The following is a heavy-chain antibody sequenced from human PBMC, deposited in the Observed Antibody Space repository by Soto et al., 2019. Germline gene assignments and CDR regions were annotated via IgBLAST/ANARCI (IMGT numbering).Heavy chain of an antibody. CDR1: DGSINSDGFY. Sequence: XESLPLPCRVTDGSINSDGFYWGWLRQPPGKGLEWIGVINHSGSTYHNLSLKGRVTMSVDASRNQFSLKLTSMTDADTAVYYCATLGGYVSVGYYYLWDSWGQGTLVTVSS. D-gene: IGHD3-22*01. CDR2: INHSGST. CDR3: ATLGGYVSVGYYYLWDS. J-gene: IGHJ4*02. V-gene: IGHV4-39*01.